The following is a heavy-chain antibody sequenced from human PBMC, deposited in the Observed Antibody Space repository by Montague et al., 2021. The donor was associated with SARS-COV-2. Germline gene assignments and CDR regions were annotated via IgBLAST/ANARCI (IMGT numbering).Heavy chain of an antibody. J-gene: IGHJ6*02. CDR2: IYYSGSI. CDR3: ASDTRITMIVVVQGYGMDV. CDR1: GCSISSSSYY. D-gene: IGHD3-22*01. Sequence: ETLSLTGTVSGCSISSSSYYWGRIRQPPGKGLEWIGSIYYSGSIXYNPSLKSRVTISVDTSKNQFSLKLSSVTAADTAAYYCASDTRITMIVVVQGYGMDVWGQGTTVTVSS. V-gene: IGHV4-39*07.